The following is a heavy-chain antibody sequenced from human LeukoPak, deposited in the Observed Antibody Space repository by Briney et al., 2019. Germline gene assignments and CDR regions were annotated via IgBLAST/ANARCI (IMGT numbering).Heavy chain of an antibody. J-gene: IGHJ4*02. CDR1: GYTLTELS. CDR2: FDPEDGET. D-gene: IGHD5-24*01. Sequence: ASVKVSCKVSGYTLTELSMHWVRQAPGKGLEWMGGFDPEDGETIYAQKFQGRVTMTEDTSTDTAYMELSSLRSEDTAVYYCAGLTAEMATIGYFDYWGQGTLVTVSS. CDR3: AGLTAEMATIGYFDY. V-gene: IGHV1-24*01.